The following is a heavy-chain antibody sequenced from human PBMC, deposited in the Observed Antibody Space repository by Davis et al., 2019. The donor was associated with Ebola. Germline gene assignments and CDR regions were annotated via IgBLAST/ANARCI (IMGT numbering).Heavy chain of an antibody. CDR3: ARVMGVVVVPAAFDP. V-gene: IGHV3-7*03. J-gene: IGHJ5*02. D-gene: IGHD2-2*01. Sequence: PSETLSLTCAVSGGSISSSNWWSWVRQPPGKGLEWVANIKQDGSEKYYVDSVKGRFTISRDNAKNSLYLQMNSLRAEDTAVYYCARVMGVVVVPAAFDPWGQGTLVTVSS. CDR1: GGSISSSNW. CDR2: IKQDGSEK.